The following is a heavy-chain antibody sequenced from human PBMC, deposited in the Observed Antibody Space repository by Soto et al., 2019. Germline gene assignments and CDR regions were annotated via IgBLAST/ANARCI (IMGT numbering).Heavy chain of an antibody. CDR1: GYTFTSYY. CDR3: ARDQGAPGYSYYYYGMDV. CDR2: INPSGGST. J-gene: IGHJ6*02. D-gene: IGHD5-18*01. V-gene: IGHV1-46*01. Sequence: GASVKVSCKASGYTFTSYYMHWVRQAPGQGLEWMGIINPSGGSTSYAQKLQGRVTMTRDTSTSTVYMELSSLRSEDTAVYYYARDQGAPGYSYYYYGMDVWGQGTTVTVSS.